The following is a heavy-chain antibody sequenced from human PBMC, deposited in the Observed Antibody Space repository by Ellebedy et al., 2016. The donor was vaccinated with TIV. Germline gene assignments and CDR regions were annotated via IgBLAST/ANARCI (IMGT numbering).Heavy chain of an antibody. CDR3: ARGFCSSTSCYLGGYGMDV. V-gene: IGHV1-2*04. D-gene: IGHD2-2*01. J-gene: IGHJ6*02. CDR1: GYTFSAYY. CDR2: INPNSGST. Sequence: AASVKVSCKASGYTFSAYYMHWVRQAPGRGLEWMGWINPNSGSTNYAQKCQGWVTMIRDTSISTAYMELNRLRSDDTAVYYCARGFCSSTSCYLGGYGMDVWGQGTTVTVSS.